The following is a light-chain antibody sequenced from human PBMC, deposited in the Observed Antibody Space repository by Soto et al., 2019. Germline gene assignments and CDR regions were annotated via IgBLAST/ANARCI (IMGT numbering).Light chain of an antibody. V-gene: IGKV1-8*01. J-gene: IGKJ2*01. CDR1: QGISSY. CDR2: AAS. CDR3: QQYYSYPQT. Sequence: AIRMTQSPSPFSASTGDRVTIACRASQGISSYLAWYQQKPGKAPKLLIYAASTLQSGVPSRFSGSGSGTDFTLTISCLQSEDFATYYCQQYYSYPQTFGQGTNVDIK.